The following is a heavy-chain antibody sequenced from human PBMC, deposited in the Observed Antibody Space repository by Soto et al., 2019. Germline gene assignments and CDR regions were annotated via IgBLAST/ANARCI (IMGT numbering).Heavy chain of an antibody. V-gene: IGHV4-31*03. D-gene: IGHD3-3*01. CDR1: GGSISIGGYY. CDR3: ARVHYDFWSGYRDHDAFDI. Sequence: SETLSLTCTVSGGSISIGGYYLSWIRQHPGKGLEWVGYIYYSGSTYYNPSLKSRVTISVDTSKNQFSLKLRSVTAADKAVYYCARVHYDFWSGYRDHDAFDIWGQGNMVPVSS. CDR2: IYYSGST. J-gene: IGHJ3*02.